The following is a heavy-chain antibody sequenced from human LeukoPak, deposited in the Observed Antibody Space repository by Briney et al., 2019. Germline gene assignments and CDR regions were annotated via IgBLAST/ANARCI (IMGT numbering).Heavy chain of an antibody. CDR2: ISGSGGST. CDR3: AKEYDSGGYGANFDY. V-gene: IGHV3-23*01. Sequence: GGSLRLSCAASGFTFSSYAMSWVRQAPGKGLEWVSAISGSGGSTYYADSVKGRFTISRDNSKNTLYLQMDSLRAEDTAVYYCAKEYDSGGYGANFDYWGQGTLVTVSS. J-gene: IGHJ4*02. D-gene: IGHD3-10*01. CDR1: GFTFSSYA.